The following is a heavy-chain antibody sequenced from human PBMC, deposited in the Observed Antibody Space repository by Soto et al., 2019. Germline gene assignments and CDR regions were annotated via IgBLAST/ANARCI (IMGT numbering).Heavy chain of an antibody. D-gene: IGHD1-7*01. Sequence: SVKVACKACGETLSCNSSSWAQQANREGLESMGVIIPVCGSANYAQKFQGRVTITADESTSTAYMELSSLRSQDTAVYFCARDDGLNYRYYDTEVWGQGTTLTVSS. CDR3: ARDDGLNYRYYDTEV. CDR2: IIPVCGSA. CDR1: GETLSCNS. V-gene: IGHV1-69*13. J-gene: IGHJ6*02.